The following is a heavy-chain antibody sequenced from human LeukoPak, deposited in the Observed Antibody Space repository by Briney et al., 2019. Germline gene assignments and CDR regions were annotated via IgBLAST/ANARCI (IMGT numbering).Heavy chain of an antibody. D-gene: IGHD6-13*01. CDR1: GYTFTSYY. J-gene: IGHJ6*03. CDR3: AKAAAGSQHSDYYYYYLDV. CDR2: INPNSGGT. V-gene: IGHV1-2*02. Sequence: ASVKVSCKASGYTFTSYYMHWVRQAPGQGLEWMGWINPNSGGTNYAQKFQGRVTMTRDTSISTAYMELSRLRSDDTGVYYCAKAAAGSQHSDYYYYYLDVWGTGTTVTISS.